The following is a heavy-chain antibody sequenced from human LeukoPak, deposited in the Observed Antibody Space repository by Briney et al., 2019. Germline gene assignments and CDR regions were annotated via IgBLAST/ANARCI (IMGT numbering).Heavy chain of an antibody. Sequence: GGSLRLSCAASGFTFSSYWMSWVRQAPGKGLAWVANIKQDGSEKYYVDSVKGRFTISRDNAKNSLYLQMNSLRAEDTAVYYCARENPLGAGDFDYWGQGTLVTASS. V-gene: IGHV3-7*01. CDR3: ARENPLGAGDFDY. CDR1: GFTFSSYW. CDR2: IKQDGSEK. J-gene: IGHJ4*02. D-gene: IGHD3-10*01.